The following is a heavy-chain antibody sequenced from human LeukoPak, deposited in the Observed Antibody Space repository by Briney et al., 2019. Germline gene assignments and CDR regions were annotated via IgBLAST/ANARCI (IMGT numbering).Heavy chain of an antibody. Sequence: ASVKVSCKPSGYSFDKYGISWVRQAPGQAREWTGWISAYNGSTYYKQNLQGRLTMTTDTATSTAYMELRSLRSDDTAVHYCARDRGIPSITVVRGVIITCAFDIWGQGTMVTVSS. D-gene: IGHD3-10*01. CDR3: ARDRGIPSITVVRGVIITCAFDI. CDR1: GYSFDKYG. V-gene: IGHV1-18*01. J-gene: IGHJ3*02. CDR2: ISAYNGST.